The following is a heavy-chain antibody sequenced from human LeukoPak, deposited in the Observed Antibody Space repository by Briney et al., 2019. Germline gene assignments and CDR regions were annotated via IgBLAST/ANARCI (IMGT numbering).Heavy chain of an antibody. CDR2: INHSGST. D-gene: IGHD6-13*01. V-gene: IGHV4-34*01. CDR3: ARGIAAAGTVRGGNWFDP. J-gene: IGHJ5*02. Sequence: PSETLSLTCAVYGGSFSGYYWSWIRQPPGKGLEWIGEINHSGSTNYNPSLKSRVTISVDTSKSQFSLKLSSVTAADTAVYYCARGIAAAGTVRGGNWFDPWGQGTLVTASS. CDR1: GGSFSGYY.